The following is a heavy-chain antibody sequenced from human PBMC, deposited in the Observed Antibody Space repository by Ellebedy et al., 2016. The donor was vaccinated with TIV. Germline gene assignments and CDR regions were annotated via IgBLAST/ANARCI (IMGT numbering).Heavy chain of an antibody. V-gene: IGHV4-34*01. J-gene: IGHJ6*02. Sequence: GSLRLXXAVYGGSFSGYYWSWIRQPPGKGLEWIGEINHSGSTNYNPSLKSRVTISVDTSKNQFSLKLSSVTAADTAVYYCARTQQHLVFGAYSMDVWGQGTTVTVSS. CDR2: INHSGST. CDR1: GGSFSGYY. CDR3: ARTQQHLVFGAYSMDV. D-gene: IGHD6-13*01.